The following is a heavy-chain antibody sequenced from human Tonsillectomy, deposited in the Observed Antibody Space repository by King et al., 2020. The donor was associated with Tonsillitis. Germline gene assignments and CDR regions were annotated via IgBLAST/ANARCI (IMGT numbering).Heavy chain of an antibody. CDR3: ARQRTTLVKGRAFDI. CDR1: GGFISSYY. J-gene: IGHJ3*02. V-gene: IGHV4-59*08. D-gene: IGHD4-23*01. Sequence: QLQESGPGLVKPSETLSLTCTVSGGFISSYYWSWIRLPPGKGLEWIGYIYYSGSTDSNPSLKSRVTISVDTSKNQFSLNLSSVTAADTAVYYCARQRTTLVKGRAFDIWGQGTMVTVSS. CDR2: IYYSGST.